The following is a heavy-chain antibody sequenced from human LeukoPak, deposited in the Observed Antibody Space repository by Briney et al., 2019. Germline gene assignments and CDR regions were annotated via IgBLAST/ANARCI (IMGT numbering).Heavy chain of an antibody. Sequence: SETLSLTCNVSGYSINSGYYWGWIRQPPGKGLEWIAMISQSGGTYYNPSLKSRLTISVDTSKKQFSLKLNSVTATDTAVYYCARSYEFWSGRTFGQWGQGTLITVSS. CDR2: ISQSGGT. V-gene: IGHV4-38-2*02. J-gene: IGHJ4*02. D-gene: IGHD3-3*01. CDR1: GYSINSGYY. CDR3: ARSYEFWSGRTFGQ.